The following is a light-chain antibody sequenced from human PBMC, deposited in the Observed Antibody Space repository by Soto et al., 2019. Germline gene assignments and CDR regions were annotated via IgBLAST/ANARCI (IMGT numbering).Light chain of an antibody. CDR3: CSYAGSTTLYV. CDR1: ISDVGSYNL. J-gene: IGLJ1*01. Sequence: QSVLTQPSSVSGSPGQSITISCTGTISDVGSYNLVSWYQQHPGKAPKVIICEGSKRPSGVSNRFSGSKSGNTASLTISGLQAEDEADYYCCSYAGSTTLYVLRTGTKVNVL. CDR2: EGS. V-gene: IGLV2-23*01.